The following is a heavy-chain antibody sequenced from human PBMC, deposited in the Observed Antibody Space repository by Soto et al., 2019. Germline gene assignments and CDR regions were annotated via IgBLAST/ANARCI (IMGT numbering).Heavy chain of an antibody. V-gene: IGHV1-18*01. CDR2: ISAYNGNT. D-gene: IGHD6-19*01. CDR3: ARRLAVASSTDSNYYYYYMDV. CDR1: GYTFASYG. Sequence: ASVKVSCKTSGYTFASYGISWVRQAPGQGLEWVGWISAYNGNTKFAQKVQGRVTLTTDTPTSTAYMELRSLSSDDTAIYSCARRLAVASSTDSNYYYYYMDVWGKGTTVTVSS. J-gene: IGHJ6*03.